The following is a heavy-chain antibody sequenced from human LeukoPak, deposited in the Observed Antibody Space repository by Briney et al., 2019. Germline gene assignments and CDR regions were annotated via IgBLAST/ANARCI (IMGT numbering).Heavy chain of an antibody. CDR3: GMSGDRVPLQDDVFDV. Sequence: GESLKISCKVSGYSFTSYCIGWVRQMPGKGLEWMGIIYPGDSGPTYSPSFQGQVTISVDKSINTAYLQWSSLQASDTAMYYCGMSGDRVPLQDDVFDVWGEGTMVSVST. V-gene: IGHV5-51*01. D-gene: IGHD1-26*01. CDR1: GYSFTSYC. CDR2: IYPGDSGP. J-gene: IGHJ3*01.